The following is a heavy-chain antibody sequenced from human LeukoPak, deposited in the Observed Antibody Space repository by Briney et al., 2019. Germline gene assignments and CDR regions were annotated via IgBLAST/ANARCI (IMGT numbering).Heavy chain of an antibody. Sequence: KPGGSLRLSCAASGFTFSSYSMNWVRQAPGKGLEWVSSISSSSSYIYYADSVKGRLTISRDNAKNSLYLQMNSLRAEDTAVYYCARDLSSGSVAFDIWGQGTMVTVSS. V-gene: IGHV3-21*01. D-gene: IGHD6-19*01. CDR3: ARDLSSGSVAFDI. CDR1: GFTFSSYS. CDR2: ISSSSSYI. J-gene: IGHJ3*02.